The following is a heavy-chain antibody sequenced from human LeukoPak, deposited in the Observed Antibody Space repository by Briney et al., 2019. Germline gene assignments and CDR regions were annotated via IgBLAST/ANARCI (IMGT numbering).Heavy chain of an antibody. CDR1: GFTFSSYW. V-gene: IGHV3-7*01. CDR2: IKQDGSEK. CDR3: ARDPEYSSGFYDY. Sequence: PGGSLRLSCAASGFTFSSYWMSWVRQAPGKGLEWVANIKQDGSEKYYVDSVKGRFTIPRDNAKNSLYLQMNSLRAEDTAVYYCARDPEYSSGFYDYWGQGTLVTVSS. J-gene: IGHJ4*02. D-gene: IGHD6-19*01.